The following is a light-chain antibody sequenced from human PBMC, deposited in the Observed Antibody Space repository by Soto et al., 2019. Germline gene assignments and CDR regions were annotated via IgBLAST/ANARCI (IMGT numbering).Light chain of an antibody. CDR2: EGT. CDR3: CSYGATFSV. Sequence: QSVLTQPASVSGSPGQSITISCIGTSSDFGTYKLFSWYQQHPNKAPKLIIYEGTKRPSGVSNRFSGSKSGDTASLTVSGLQAEDEADYYCCSYGATFSVLGGGTKLTVL. J-gene: IGLJ3*02. V-gene: IGLV2-23*01. CDR1: SSDFGTYKL.